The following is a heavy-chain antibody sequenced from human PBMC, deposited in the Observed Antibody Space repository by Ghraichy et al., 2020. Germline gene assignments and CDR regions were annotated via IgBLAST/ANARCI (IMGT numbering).Heavy chain of an antibody. CDR3: ARGPELDY. D-gene: IGHD1-14*01. J-gene: IGHJ4*02. V-gene: IGHV3-48*02. CDR2: ISGSASDI. CDR1: GFTFSSYN. Sequence: GGSLRLSCAFYGFTFSSYNMNWVRQAPGKGLEWVSYISGSASDISYADSVKGRFTMSRDIAKNSLYLQMNSLRDEDTAIYYCARGPELDYWGQGTLVTVSS.